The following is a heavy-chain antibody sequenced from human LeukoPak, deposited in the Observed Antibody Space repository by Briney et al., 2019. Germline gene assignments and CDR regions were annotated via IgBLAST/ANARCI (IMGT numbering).Heavy chain of an antibody. CDR1: GFTFSSYA. V-gene: IGHV3-30-3*01. CDR2: ISYDGSNK. CDR3: AVSNWMDP. Sequence: HSGGSLRLSCAASGFTFSSYAMHWVRQAPGKGLEWVAVISYDGSNKYYADSVKGRFTISRDNAKNTLHLQMDSLTVEDTAVYYCAVSNWMDPWGQGTLVTVSS. J-gene: IGHJ5*02.